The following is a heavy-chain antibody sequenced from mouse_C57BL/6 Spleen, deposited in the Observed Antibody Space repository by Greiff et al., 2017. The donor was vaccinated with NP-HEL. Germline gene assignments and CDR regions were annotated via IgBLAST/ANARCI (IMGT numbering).Heavy chain of an antibody. D-gene: IGHD1-1*02. CDR2: INPSSGYT. CDR3: ASALSLALGFAY. V-gene: IGHV1-7*01. J-gene: IGHJ3*01. CDR1: GYTFTSYW. Sequence: VQLQQSGAELAKPGASVKLSCKASGYTFTSYWMHWVKQRPGQGLEWIGYINPSSGYTKYNQKFKDKATLTADKSSSTAYMQLSSLTYEDSAVDYCASALSLALGFAYWGQGTLVTVSA.